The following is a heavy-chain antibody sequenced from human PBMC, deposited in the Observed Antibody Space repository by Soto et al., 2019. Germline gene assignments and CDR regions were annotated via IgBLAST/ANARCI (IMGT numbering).Heavy chain of an antibody. Sequence: QVQLVQSGAEVKKPGSSVKVSCKASGGTFSSYSSSWVRQAPGQGLEWMGGINPSFGTANYAQKFQGRVTITADESTSTAHMELSSLRSEDTAVYYCARGLVPPLVVATYYYGMDVWGQGTTVTVSS. CDR2: INPSFGTA. CDR1: GGTFSSYS. J-gene: IGHJ6*02. D-gene: IGHD2-2*01. V-gene: IGHV1-69*01. CDR3: ARGLVPPLVVATYYYGMDV.